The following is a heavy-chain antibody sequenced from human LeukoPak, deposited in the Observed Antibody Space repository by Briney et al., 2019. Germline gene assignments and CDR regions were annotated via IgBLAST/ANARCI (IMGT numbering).Heavy chain of an antibody. Sequence: EPSETLSLTCTVSGGSISSYYWSWIRQPPGKGLEWIGYIHYSGNTNYNPSLKSRVTISVDTSKNQFSLRLSSVTAADTAVYYCARSYCGGGSCGAFDIWGQGTMVTVSS. CDR1: GGSISSYY. J-gene: IGHJ3*02. CDR3: ARSYCGGGSCGAFDI. V-gene: IGHV4-59*01. D-gene: IGHD2-15*01. CDR2: IHYSGNT.